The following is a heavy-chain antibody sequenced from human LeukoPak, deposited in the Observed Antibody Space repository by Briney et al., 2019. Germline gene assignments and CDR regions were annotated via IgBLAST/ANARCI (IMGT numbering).Heavy chain of an antibody. CDR2: INSDGSST. D-gene: IGHD2-15*01. CDR1: GFTFSSYW. Sequence: GGSLRLSCAASGFTFSSYWMHWVRQAPGKGLVWVSRINSDGSSTSYADSVKGRFTISRDNAKNTLYLQMNSLRAEDTAVYYCARAHCSGGSCPYGYYYYYMDVWGKGTTVTISS. V-gene: IGHV3-74*01. J-gene: IGHJ6*03. CDR3: ARAHCSGGSCPYGYYYYYMDV.